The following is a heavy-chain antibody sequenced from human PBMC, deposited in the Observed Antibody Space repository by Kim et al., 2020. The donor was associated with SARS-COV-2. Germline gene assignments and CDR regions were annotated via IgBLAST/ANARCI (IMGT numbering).Heavy chain of an antibody. CDR3: ARAVSGSYFPAYYYYGMD. J-gene: IGHJ6*01. Sequence: GGSLRLSCAASGFTFSSYDMHWVRQATGKGLEWVSTIGTAGYTYYPGSVKGRFTISRENAKNSLYLQMNSLRAGDTAVYYCARAVSGSYFPAYYYYGMD. CDR2: IGTAGYT. D-gene: IGHD1-26*01. CDR1: GFTFSSYD. V-gene: IGHV3-13*04.